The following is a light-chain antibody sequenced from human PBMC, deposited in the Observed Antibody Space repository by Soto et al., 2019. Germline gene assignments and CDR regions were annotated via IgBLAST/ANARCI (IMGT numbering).Light chain of an antibody. J-gene: IGKJ2*02. V-gene: IGKV1-8*01. Sequence: AIRMTQSPSSLSASTGDRVTITCRASQGISSYLAWYQQKPGKAPKLLIYAASTVQSGVPSRFSGSGSGTDFTLTISCLQSEDFAAYYCQQYYSYPCTFGQGTKLEIK. CDR1: QGISSY. CDR3: QQYYSYPCT. CDR2: AAS.